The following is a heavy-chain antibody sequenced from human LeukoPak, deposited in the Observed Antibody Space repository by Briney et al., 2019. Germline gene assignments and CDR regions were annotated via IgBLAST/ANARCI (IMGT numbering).Heavy chain of an antibody. J-gene: IGHJ4*02. D-gene: IGHD6-19*01. V-gene: IGHV1-8*01. CDR2: MNPDTGNA. Sequence: ASVRVSCKASGYTFSSFDINWVRQATGQGLEWMGWMNPDTGNAGFAQKFQGRVTMTRDTSISTAYMELSRLRSDDTAVYYCARGLYSSGWPWDYWGQGTLVTVSS. CDR1: GYTFSSFD. CDR3: ARGLYSSGWPWDY.